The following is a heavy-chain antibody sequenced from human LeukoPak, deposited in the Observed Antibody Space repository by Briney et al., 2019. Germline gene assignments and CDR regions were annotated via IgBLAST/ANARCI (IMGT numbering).Heavy chain of an antibody. Sequence: GSLRLSCLTSGFTLSTNAMSWVRQAPGKGLEWISGISGSGASTYYADSVKGRFTISRDDSRNTLYPQMSSLRGDDTAVYYCAKDVGKWESLHFFDYWGQGTLVTVSS. D-gene: IGHD1-26*01. CDR3: AKDVGKWESLHFFDY. CDR1: GFTLSTNA. J-gene: IGHJ4*02. CDR2: ISGSGAST. V-gene: IGHV3-23*01.